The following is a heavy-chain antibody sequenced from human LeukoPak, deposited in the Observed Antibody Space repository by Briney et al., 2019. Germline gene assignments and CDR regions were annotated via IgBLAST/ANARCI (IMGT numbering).Heavy chain of an antibody. CDR3: ARDPRGYYDFWSGYPPDV. CDR2: ISSSSSYI. Sequence: PGGSLRLSCAASGFTFSIYAMSWVRQAPGKGLEWVSSISSSSSYIYYADSVKGRFTISRDNAKNTLYLQMNSLRAEDTAVYYCARDPRGYYDFWSGYPPDVWGKGTTVTVSS. J-gene: IGHJ6*04. D-gene: IGHD3-3*01. V-gene: IGHV3-21*01. CDR1: GFTFSIYA.